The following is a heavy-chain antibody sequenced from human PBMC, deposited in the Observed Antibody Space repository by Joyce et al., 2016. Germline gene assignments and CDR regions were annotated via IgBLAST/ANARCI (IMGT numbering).Heavy chain of an antibody. J-gene: IGHJ4*02. CDR1: GFTFSTYS. CDR3: ARSAYEFDY. CDR2: ISSSSSTI. V-gene: IGHV3-48*01. Sequence: EVQLLESGGGLVQPGGSLGLSCAASGFTFSTYSMNWVRQAPGKGLEWVSFISSSSSTIYYYADSVKGRFTISRDNAKNSLYLQMNSLRAEDTAIYYCARSAYEFDYWGQGTLVTVSS. D-gene: IGHD5-12*01.